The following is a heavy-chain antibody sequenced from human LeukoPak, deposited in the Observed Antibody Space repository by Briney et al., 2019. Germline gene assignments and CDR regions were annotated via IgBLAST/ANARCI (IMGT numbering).Heavy chain of an antibody. CDR1: GYTFTSYG. CDR3: ARGSPDGIVVIRDY. D-gene: IGHD3-22*01. J-gene: IGHJ4*02. Sequence: GASVTVSCKASGYTFTSYGISWVRQAPGQGREWMGWISAYNGNTNYAQKLQGRVTMTTDTSTSTAYMELRSLRSDDTAVYYCARGSPDGIVVIRDYWGQGTLVTVSS. V-gene: IGHV1-18*01. CDR2: ISAYNGNT.